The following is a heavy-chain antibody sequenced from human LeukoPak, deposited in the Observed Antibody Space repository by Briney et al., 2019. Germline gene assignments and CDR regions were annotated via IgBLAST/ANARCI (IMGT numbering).Heavy chain of an antibody. J-gene: IGHJ6*02. CDR1: GYTFTGYY. Sequence: ASVKVSCKASGYTFTGYYMHWVRQAPGQGLEWMGWINPNSGGTNYAQKFQGRVTMTRDTSISTAYMELSRLRSDDTAVYYCASLGYCSSTSCRYYYYGMDVWGQGTTVTVSS. CDR2: INPNSGGT. D-gene: IGHD2-2*01. CDR3: ASLGYCSSTSCRYYYYGMDV. V-gene: IGHV1-2*02.